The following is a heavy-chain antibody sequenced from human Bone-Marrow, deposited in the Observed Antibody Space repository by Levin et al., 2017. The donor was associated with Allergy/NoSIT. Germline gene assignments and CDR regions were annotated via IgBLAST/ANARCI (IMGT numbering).Heavy chain of an antibody. CDR3: AKPAPFGESMDY. Sequence: SGESLKISCVASGFTFSGIAMIWVRQSPGRGLEWVSTITDSGSSTHYSDSVKGRFTVSRDNLKNTMYLQMESLRAEDTAVYFCAKPAPFGESMDYWGPGTQVTVSS. CDR1: GFTFSGIA. D-gene: IGHD3-10*01. CDR2: ITDSGSST. V-gene: IGHV3-23*01. J-gene: IGHJ4*02.